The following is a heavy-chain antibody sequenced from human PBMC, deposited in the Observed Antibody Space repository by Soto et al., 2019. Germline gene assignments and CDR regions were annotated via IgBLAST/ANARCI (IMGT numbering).Heavy chain of an antibody. CDR1: GGSIISGGYS. Sequence: SETLSLTCAFSGGSIISGGYSWSWIRQPPGKGLEWIGYIYHSGSTYYNPSLKSRVTISVDRSKNQFSLKLSSVTAADTAVYYCARGVKYYYDSSGYYYFDYWGQGTLVTVSS. CDR2: IYHSGST. D-gene: IGHD3-22*01. V-gene: IGHV4-30-2*01. CDR3: ARGVKYYYDSSGYYYFDY. J-gene: IGHJ4*02.